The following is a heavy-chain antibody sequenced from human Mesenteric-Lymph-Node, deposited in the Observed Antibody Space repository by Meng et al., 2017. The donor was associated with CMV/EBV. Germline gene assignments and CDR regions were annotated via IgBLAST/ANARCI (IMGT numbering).Heavy chain of an antibody. V-gene: IGHV4-39*01. Sequence: GSISSGIYYWGWIRQPPGRGLEWIASIHYTGNTYYNSSLKSRVTISVDTSNNQFSLKLSSVTATDTAVYYCARRPEYSSGFYRWDLWGQGTLVTVSS. CDR1: GSISSGIYY. CDR3: ARRPEYSSGFYRWDL. J-gene: IGHJ5*02. D-gene: IGHD6-19*01. CDR2: IHYTGNT.